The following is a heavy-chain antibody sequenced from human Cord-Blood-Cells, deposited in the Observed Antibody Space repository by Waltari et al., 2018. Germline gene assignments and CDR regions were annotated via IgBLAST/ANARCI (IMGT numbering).Heavy chain of an antibody. CDR2: FDPEDGET. CDR1: GYTLPDLS. D-gene: IGHD6-19*01. J-gene: IGHJ4*02. Sequence: QVQLVQSGAEVKKPGASVKVSCKVFGYTLPDLSMHLVRQAPGKGLEWMGGFDPEDGETIYAQKFQGRVTMTEDTSTDTAYMELSSLRSEDTAVYYCATGIFEVAGFDYWGQGTLVTVSS. CDR3: ATGIFEVAGFDY. V-gene: IGHV1-24*01.